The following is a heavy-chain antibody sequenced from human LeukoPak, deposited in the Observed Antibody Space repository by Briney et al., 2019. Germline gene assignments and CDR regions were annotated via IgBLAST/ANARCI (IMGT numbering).Heavy chain of an antibody. CDR3: ARDSSYGDYDGRYYYGMDV. CDR2: ISSSGSTI. CDR1: GFTFSSYE. Sequence: PGGSLRLSCAASGFTFSSYEMNWVRQAPGKGLEWVSYISSSGSTIYYADSVKGRFTISRDNAKNSLYLQMNSLRAEDTAVYYCARDSSYGDYDGRYYYGMDVWGKGTTVTVSS. D-gene: IGHD4-17*01. J-gene: IGHJ6*04. V-gene: IGHV3-48*03.